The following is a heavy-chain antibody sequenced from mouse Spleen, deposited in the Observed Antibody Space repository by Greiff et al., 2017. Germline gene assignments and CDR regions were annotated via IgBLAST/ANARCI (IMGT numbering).Heavy chain of an antibody. CDR2: ISSGGSYT. CDR3: ARHDGYYTTTCMDY. Sequence: EVKLMESGGDLVKPGGSLKLSCAASGFTFSSYGMSWVRQTPDKRLEWVATISSGGSYTYYPDSVKGRFTISRDNAKNTLYLQMSSLKSEDTAMYYCARHDGYYTTTCMDYWGQGTSVTVSS. J-gene: IGHJ4*01. D-gene: IGHD2-3*01. CDR1: GFTFSSYG. V-gene: IGHV5-6*01.